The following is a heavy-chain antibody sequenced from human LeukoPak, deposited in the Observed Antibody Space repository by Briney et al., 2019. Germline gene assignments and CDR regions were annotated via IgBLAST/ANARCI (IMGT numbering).Heavy chain of an antibody. CDR3: ARGQHRWDYSHNLMSF. Sequence: GGSLRLSCAASGFTFSSFVMHWVRQAPGKGLEWVAFIRYDGSNKYYADSVKGRFTIFRDNSKNTLYLQMNSLRTEDTAVYYCARGQHRWDYSHNLMSFWGQGTLVTVSS. D-gene: IGHD4-11*01. CDR2: IRYDGSNK. J-gene: IGHJ3*01. CDR1: GFTFSSFV. V-gene: IGHV3-30*02.